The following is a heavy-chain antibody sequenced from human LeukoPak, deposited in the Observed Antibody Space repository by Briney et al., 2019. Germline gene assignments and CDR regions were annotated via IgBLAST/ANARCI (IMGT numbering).Heavy chain of an antibody. CDR2: IYYSGTT. D-gene: IGHD4-11*01. CDR3: ARQKTTVDY. Sequence: PSETLSLTCIVSGGSISGSTYYWGWIRQPPGKGLEWIATIYYSGTTYYNPSLKSRVTTSVDTSKNQFSLKLSSVTAADTAVYYCARQKTTVDYWGQGTLVTVSS. V-gene: IGHV4-39*01. J-gene: IGHJ4*02. CDR1: GGSISGSTYY.